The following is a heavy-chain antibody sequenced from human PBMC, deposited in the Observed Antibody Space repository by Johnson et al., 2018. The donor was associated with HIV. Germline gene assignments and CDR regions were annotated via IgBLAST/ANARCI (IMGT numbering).Heavy chain of an antibody. CDR1: GFTFSSYA. Sequence: VQLVESGGGVVQPGRSLRLSCAASGFTFSSYAMHWVRQAPGKGLEWVAVISYDGSTKYYADSVKGRFTISRDNSKNTLYLQMNSLRAEDTAVYYCARVALVVYAFDIWGQGTMVTVSS. CDR2: ISYDGSTK. D-gene: IGHD2-15*01. V-gene: IGHV3-30-3*01. J-gene: IGHJ3*02. CDR3: ARVALVVYAFDI.